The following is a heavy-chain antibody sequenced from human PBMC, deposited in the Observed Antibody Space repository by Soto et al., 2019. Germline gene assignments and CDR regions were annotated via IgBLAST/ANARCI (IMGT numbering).Heavy chain of an antibody. V-gene: IGHV3-48*01. CDR1: GFTFSSYS. D-gene: IGHD3-10*01. J-gene: IGHJ6*03. CDR3: ARVGFGELLTPSYYYYYMDV. Sequence: GSLRLSCAASGFTFSSYSMNWVRQAPGKGLEWVSYISSSSSTIYYADSVKGRFTISRDNAKNSLYLQMNSLRAEDTAVYYCARVGFGELLTPSYYYYYMDVWGKGTTVTVSS. CDR2: ISSSSSTI.